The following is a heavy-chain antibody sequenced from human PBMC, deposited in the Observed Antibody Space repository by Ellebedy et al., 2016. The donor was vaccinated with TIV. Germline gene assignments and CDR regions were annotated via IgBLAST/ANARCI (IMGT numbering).Heavy chain of an antibody. V-gene: IGHV4-59*01. J-gene: IGHJ4*02. CDR2: IHYSGST. CDR1: GASIRSYY. D-gene: IGHD2-2*01. CDR3: ARGGHTIHGLIMPYYFDY. Sequence: SETLSLTCTVSGASIRSYYWGWIRQPPGKGLEWIGYIHYSGSTNSNPSLKSRVSISIDTSKRQFSLKLSSVTAADTAVYYCARGGHTIHGLIMPYYFDYWGQGSLVTVSS.